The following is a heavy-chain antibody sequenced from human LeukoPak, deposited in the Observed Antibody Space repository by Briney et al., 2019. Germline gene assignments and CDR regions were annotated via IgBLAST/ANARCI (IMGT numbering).Heavy chain of an antibody. Sequence: TLSLTCTVSGGSISSGSYDWSWVRQPAGKGLEWIGRMYTSGRTNYNPSLKSRVTISVDKSKNQFFLKLTSVTAADTAVYYCAVFSGYYSAFDIWGQGTMVTVSS. CDR2: MYTSGRT. V-gene: IGHV4-61*02. D-gene: IGHD3-3*01. CDR1: GGSISSGSYD. CDR3: AVFSGYYSAFDI. J-gene: IGHJ3*02.